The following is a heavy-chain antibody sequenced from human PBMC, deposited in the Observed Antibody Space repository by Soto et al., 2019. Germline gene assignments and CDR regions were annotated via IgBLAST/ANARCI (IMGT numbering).Heavy chain of an antibody. Sequence: QVHLVESGGGVVQPGRSLRLSCAASGFTFSTTGMHWVRQAPGKGLEWVAMISHDGGKKFYTDSVKGRFTISRDTSKNTLYLQMDSLRPEDTAIYHCAKDLYGAGWYNYFDPWGQGTLVTVSP. D-gene: IGHD6-19*01. CDR1: GFTFSTTG. J-gene: IGHJ5*02. CDR3: AKDLYGAGWYNYFDP. CDR2: ISHDGGKK. V-gene: IGHV3-30*18.